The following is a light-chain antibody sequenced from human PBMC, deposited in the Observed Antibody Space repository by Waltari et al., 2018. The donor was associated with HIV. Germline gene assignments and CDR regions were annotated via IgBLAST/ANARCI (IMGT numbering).Light chain of an antibody. Sequence: QSLLTQPPSASGTPGQRVTSSCSGSSPTIGRNHVHWYQKLPGTAPRLLIYNNNQRPSGVPDRFSGSKSGTSAPLAISGLQSEDEADYYGAAWDDSLNGHVLFGGGTKLTVL. V-gene: IGLV1-44*01. J-gene: IGLJ2*01. CDR2: NNN. CDR3: AAWDDSLNGHVL. CDR1: SPTIGRNH.